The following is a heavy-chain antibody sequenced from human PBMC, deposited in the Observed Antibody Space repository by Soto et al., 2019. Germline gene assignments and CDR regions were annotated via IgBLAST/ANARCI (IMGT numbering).Heavy chain of an antibody. D-gene: IGHD2-2*01. Sequence: PVKVSCKASGYIFTSYVMHWVRQAPGQGLEWMGWINADNGNTKYSQRFQGRVTITRDTSANTAYMELSSLRSEDAAVHYCALETEPRGFSFSYYCV. J-gene: IGHJ6*01. CDR2: INADNGNT. CDR1: GYIFTSYV. CDR3: ALETEPRGFSFSYYCV. V-gene: IGHV1-3*01.